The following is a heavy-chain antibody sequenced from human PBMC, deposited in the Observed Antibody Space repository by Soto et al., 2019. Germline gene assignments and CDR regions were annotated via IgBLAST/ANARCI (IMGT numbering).Heavy chain of an antibody. V-gene: IGHV1-24*01. CDR2: FDPEDGET. CDR3: ATYGEGTRRLDAFDI. J-gene: IGHJ3*02. Sequence: GASVKVSCKVSGYTLTELSMHWVRQAPGKGLEWMGGFDPEDGETIYAQKFQGRVTMTEDTSTDTAYMELSSLRSEDTAVYYCATYGEGTRRLDAFDIWGQGTMVTVSS. CDR1: GYTLTELS. D-gene: IGHD1-1*01.